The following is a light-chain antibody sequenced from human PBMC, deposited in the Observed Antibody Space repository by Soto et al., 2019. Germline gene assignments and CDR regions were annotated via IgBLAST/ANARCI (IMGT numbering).Light chain of an antibody. V-gene: IGKV1-6*01. J-gene: IGKJ1*01. Sequence: AIQMTQSPSSLSASVGDRITITCRASQGIRNELGWYQEKPGRAPKLLIYAASNLQSGVPSRFSGSGSGTDFTLTITSLQPEDFATYYCLQDYNYPRTFGQGTRVEIK. CDR1: QGIRNE. CDR3: LQDYNYPRT. CDR2: AAS.